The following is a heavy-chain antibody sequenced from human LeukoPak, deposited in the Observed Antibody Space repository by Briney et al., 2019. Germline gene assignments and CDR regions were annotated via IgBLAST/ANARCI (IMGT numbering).Heavy chain of an antibody. CDR3: ARGSRFGVVGRDAFDI. CDR1: GFTFSRYS. D-gene: IGHD3-3*01. CDR2: ISISSNYI. J-gene: IGHJ3*02. V-gene: IGHV3-21*01. Sequence: PGGSLRLSCAASGFTFSRYSMNWVRQAPGKGLEWVSSISISSNYIYYADSVKGRFTISRDNAKNSLCLQMNSLRAEDTAVYYCARGSRFGVVGRDAFDIWGQGTMVTVSS.